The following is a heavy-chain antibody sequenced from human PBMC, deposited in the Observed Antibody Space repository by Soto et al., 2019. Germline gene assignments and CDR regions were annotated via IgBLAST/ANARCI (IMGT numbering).Heavy chain of an antibody. CDR3: ARQSVFMTKYYGMDV. J-gene: IGHJ6*02. CDR2: IYPGDSDT. D-gene: IGHD3-16*01. CDR1: GYSFTTYW. Sequence: PGESLKISCKGSGYSFTTYWIGWVRQMPGKGLEWMGVIYPGDSDTSYSPSFQGQVTISADKSISTAYLQWRSLKASDTAMYYCARQSVFMTKYYGMDVWGQGTTVTVSS. V-gene: IGHV5-51*01.